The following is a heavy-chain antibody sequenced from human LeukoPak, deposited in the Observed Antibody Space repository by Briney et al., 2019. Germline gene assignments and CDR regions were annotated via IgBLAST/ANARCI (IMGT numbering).Heavy chain of an antibody. CDR2: IWYDGSNK. Sequence: GRSLRLSCAASGFTFSSYGMHWVRQAPGKGLEWVAVIWYDGSNKYYADSVKGRFTISRDNAKNSLYLQMNSLRAEDTAVYYCARDHARQPLLWFGELLNAFDIWGQGTMVTVSS. CDR3: ARDHARQPLLWFGELLNAFDI. V-gene: IGHV3-33*01. J-gene: IGHJ3*02. CDR1: GFTFSSYG. D-gene: IGHD3-10*01.